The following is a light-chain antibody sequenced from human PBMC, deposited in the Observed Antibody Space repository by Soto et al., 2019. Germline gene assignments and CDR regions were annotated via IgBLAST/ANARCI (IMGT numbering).Light chain of an antibody. Sequence: DIQMTQSPTSLSASVGDRVTMTCRASQSIRIYLNWYQQKPGKAPKLLIYAASSLQSGVPPRFSGSGSGTDFTLTISSLQPEDFVTYYCQHSYSTPPYTFGQGTKLEIE. CDR1: QSIRIY. CDR2: AAS. J-gene: IGKJ2*01. V-gene: IGKV1-39*01. CDR3: QHSYSTPPYT.